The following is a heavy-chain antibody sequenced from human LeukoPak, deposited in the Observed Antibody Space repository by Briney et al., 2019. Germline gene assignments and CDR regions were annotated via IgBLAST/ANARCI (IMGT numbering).Heavy chain of an antibody. V-gene: IGHV4-59*12. CDR3: ARDFSSGWANWYFDL. CDR2: IYYSGST. J-gene: IGHJ2*01. D-gene: IGHD6-19*01. Sequence: SETLSLTCTVSGASMSSDYWSWIRQPPGKGLEWIGYIYYSGSTSYNPSLKSRVTISVDTSKNQFSLKLSSVTAADTAVYYCARDFSSGWANWYFDLWGRGTLVTVSS. CDR1: GASMSSDY.